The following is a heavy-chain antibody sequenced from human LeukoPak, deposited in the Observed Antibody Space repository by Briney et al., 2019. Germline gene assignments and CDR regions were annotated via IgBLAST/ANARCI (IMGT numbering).Heavy chain of an antibody. D-gene: IGHD3-22*01. CDR2: ISSSSSTI. CDR1: GFTVSSNY. J-gene: IGHJ6*02. CDR3: ARVSGYDRAYYNFGMDV. V-gene: IGHV3-11*04. Sequence: GGSLRLSCAASGFTVSSNYMSWVRQAPGKGLEWISYISSSSSTIYYADSVKGRFTISRDNAKNSLYLQMNSLRAEDSAVYYCARVSGYDRAYYNFGMDVWGQGTTVTVSS.